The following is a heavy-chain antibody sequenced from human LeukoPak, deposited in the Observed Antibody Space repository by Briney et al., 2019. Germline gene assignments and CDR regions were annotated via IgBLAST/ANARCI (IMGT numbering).Heavy chain of an antibody. Sequence: SETLSLTCTVSGGSVSSGSYYWSWIRQPPGKGLEWIGYIYYSGSTNYNPSLKSRVTISVDTSKNQFSLKLSSVTAADTAVYYCARRSGYSPNWFDPWGQGTLVTVSS. V-gene: IGHV4-61*01. CDR2: IYYSGST. CDR1: GGSVSSGSYY. J-gene: IGHJ5*02. D-gene: IGHD3-3*01. CDR3: ARRSGYSPNWFDP.